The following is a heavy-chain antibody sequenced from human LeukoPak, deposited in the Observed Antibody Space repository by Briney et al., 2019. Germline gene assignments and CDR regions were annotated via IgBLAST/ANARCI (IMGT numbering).Heavy chain of an antibody. D-gene: IGHD4-17*01. Sequence: SETLSLTCTVSGDSITSYYWSWVRQPPGKGLEWLGHTHHSGRVKYNLSLKSRVTISVDTSKNQFSLKLSSVTAADTAVYYCASTTVTKKYYFDYWGQGTLVTVSS. V-gene: IGHV4-4*08. J-gene: IGHJ4*02. CDR3: ASTTVTKKYYFDY. CDR1: GDSITSYY. CDR2: THHSGRV.